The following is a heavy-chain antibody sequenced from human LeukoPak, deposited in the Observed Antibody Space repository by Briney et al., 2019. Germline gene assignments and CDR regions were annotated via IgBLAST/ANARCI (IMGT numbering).Heavy chain of an antibody. CDR3: ARSITIFGVVITY. Sequence: SETLSLTCTVSGYSISSGYYWGWIRQPPGKGLEWIGSIYHSGSTYYNPSLKSRVTISVDTSKNQFSLKLSSVTAADTAVYYRARSITIFGVVITYWGQGTLVTVSS. CDR1: GYSISSGYY. V-gene: IGHV4-38-2*02. J-gene: IGHJ4*02. CDR2: IYHSGST. D-gene: IGHD3-3*01.